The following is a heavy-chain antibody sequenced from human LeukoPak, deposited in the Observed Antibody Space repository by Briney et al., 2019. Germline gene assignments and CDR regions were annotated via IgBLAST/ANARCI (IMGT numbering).Heavy chain of an antibody. V-gene: IGHV4-4*07. CDR3: ARGPSNYNYYYYYMDV. D-gene: IGHD4-11*01. Sequence: SETLSLTCTVSGGSISSYYWSWIRQPAGKGLEWIGRIYTSGSTNYNPSLKSRVTMSVDASKNQFSLKLSSVTAADTAVYYCARGPSNYNYYYYYMDVWGKGTTVTVSS. CDR2: IYTSGST. CDR1: GGSISSYY. J-gene: IGHJ6*03.